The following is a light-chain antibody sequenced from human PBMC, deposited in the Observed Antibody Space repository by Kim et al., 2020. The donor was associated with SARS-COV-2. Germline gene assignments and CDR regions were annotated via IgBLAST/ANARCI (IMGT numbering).Light chain of an antibody. CDR1: QTINNLY. Sequence: EIVLTQSPGTLSLSPGDRATLSCRASQTINNLYLAWYQQKPGQTPRLPIYGESSRATGIPDRFSGSGSGTDFTLTISRLWPEDFAVYYYQPYNSSPTWIFGRVTKVDIK. J-gene: IGKJ1*01. V-gene: IGKV3-20*01. CDR3: QPYNSSPTWI. CDR2: GES.